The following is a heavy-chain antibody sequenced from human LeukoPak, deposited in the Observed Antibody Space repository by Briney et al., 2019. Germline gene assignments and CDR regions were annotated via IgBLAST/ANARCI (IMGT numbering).Heavy chain of an antibody. Sequence: PRGSLRLSCAASGFTFSNAWMSWVRQAPGKGLEWVGRIKSKTDGGTTDYAAPVKGRFTISRDDSKNTLYLQMNSLKTEDTAVYYCTTDLTVVAVASWGQGTLVTVSS. D-gene: IGHD6-19*01. CDR2: IKSKTDGGTT. J-gene: IGHJ5*02. V-gene: IGHV3-15*01. CDR3: TTDLTVVAVAS. CDR1: GFTFSNAW.